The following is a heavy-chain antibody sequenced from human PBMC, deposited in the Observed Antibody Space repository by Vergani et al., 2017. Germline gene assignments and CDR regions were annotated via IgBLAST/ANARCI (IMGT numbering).Heavy chain of an antibody. Sequence: EVQLLESGGGLVQPGGSLRLSCAASGFTFSSYAMSWVRQAPGKGLEWVSRINSDGSSTSYADSVKGRFTISRDNAKNTLYLQMNSLRAEDTAVYYCARGRITMVRGVTDYGMDVWGQGTTVTVSS. CDR1: GFTFSSYA. D-gene: IGHD3-10*01. CDR3: ARGRITMVRGVTDYGMDV. CDR2: INSDGSST. J-gene: IGHJ6*02. V-gene: IGHV3-74*02.